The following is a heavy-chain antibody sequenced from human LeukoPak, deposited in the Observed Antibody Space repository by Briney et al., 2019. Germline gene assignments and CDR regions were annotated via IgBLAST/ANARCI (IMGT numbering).Heavy chain of an antibody. Sequence: PSEALSLTCAVYGGSFSGYYWSWIRQPPGKGLEWIGEINHSGSTNYNPSLKSRVTISVDTSKNQFSLKLSSVTAADTAVYYCANSYSSSQMNYYYYGMDVWGQGTTVTVSS. J-gene: IGHJ6*02. CDR2: INHSGST. CDR1: GGSFSGYY. CDR3: ANSYSSSQMNYYYYGMDV. D-gene: IGHD6-13*01. V-gene: IGHV4-34*01.